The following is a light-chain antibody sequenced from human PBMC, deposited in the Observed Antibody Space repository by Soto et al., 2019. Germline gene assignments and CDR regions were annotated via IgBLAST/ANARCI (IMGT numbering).Light chain of an antibody. Sequence: AIRMTQSPSSLSASTVERFTITCGASQGISSYLAWYQQKPGKAPRLLIYAASTLQSGVPSRFSGSGSGTDFTLTISCLQSEDFATYYCQQYYSCPRTFGQGTKVDIK. V-gene: IGKV1-8*01. CDR1: QGISSY. CDR3: QQYYSCPRT. J-gene: IGKJ1*01. CDR2: AAS.